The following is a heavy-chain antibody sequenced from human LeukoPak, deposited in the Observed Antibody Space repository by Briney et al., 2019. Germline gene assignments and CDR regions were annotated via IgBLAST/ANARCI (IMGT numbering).Heavy chain of an antibody. J-gene: IGHJ4*02. Sequence: SETLSLTCTVSGGSISSYYGSWIRQPPGKGLEWIGYIYHSGSAYYNPSLKSRVTISVDRSKNQFSLKLSSVTAADTAVYYCARGADGDYWGQGTLVTVSS. D-gene: IGHD5-24*01. CDR2: IYHSGSA. CDR3: ARGADGDY. V-gene: IGHV4-59*12. CDR1: GGSISSYY.